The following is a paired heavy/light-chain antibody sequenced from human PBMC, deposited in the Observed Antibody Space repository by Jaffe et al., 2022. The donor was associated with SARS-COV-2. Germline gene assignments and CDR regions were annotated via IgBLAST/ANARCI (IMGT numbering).Light chain of an antibody. V-gene: IGKV3-20*01. J-gene: IGKJ2*01. CDR1: QSINSAF. CDR2: ATS. CDR3: QQYHGSPYT. Sequence: EIVLTQSPGTLSLSPGEGATLSCRASQSINSAFLSWYQQKPGQAPRLLIYATSTRLTGIPDRFSGGGSGTEFTLSISRLEPEDSAVYYCQQYHGSPYTFGLGTKLEIK.
Heavy chain of an antibody. CDR1: GAYISNHY. Sequence: QVQLRESGPGLVKASETLSLTCTVSGAYISNHYWSWIRQTPGKRLEWIGYLHQNGETQYNPSLESRVTTSIDTSKSHFSLKLTSVTAADTAVYYCARGSTGAYDPWGQGILVTVSS. CDR2: LHQNGET. CDR3: ARGSTGAYDP. J-gene: IGHJ5*02. D-gene: IGHD2-2*01. V-gene: IGHV4-59*11.